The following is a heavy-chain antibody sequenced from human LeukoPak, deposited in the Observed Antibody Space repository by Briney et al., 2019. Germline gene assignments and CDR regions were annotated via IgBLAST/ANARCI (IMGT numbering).Heavy chain of an antibody. V-gene: IGHV3-11*01. CDR1: GFTFSDYY. D-gene: IGHD2-2*01. J-gene: IGHJ1*01. CDR2: ISSSGSTI. CDR3: ARSYCSSTSCYLTEYFQH. Sequence: PGGSLRLSCAASGFTFSDYYMSWIRQAPGKGLEWVSYISSSGSTIYYADSVKGRFTISRDNAKNSLYLQMNSLRAEDTAVYYCARSYCSSTSCYLTEYFQHWGQGTLVTVSS.